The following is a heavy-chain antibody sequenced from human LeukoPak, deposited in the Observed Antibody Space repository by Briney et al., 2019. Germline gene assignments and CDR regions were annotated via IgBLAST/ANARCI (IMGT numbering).Heavy chain of an antibody. V-gene: IGHV3-74*01. CDR3: ARDLTYCSGGTCHPSPIDY. CDR1: GFMFDDYA. Sequence: GGSLRISCAASGFMFDDYAMHWVRQVPGKGLVCVSHINTDETSTNYADSVKGRFTISRDNAKNTLYLQMNSLRAEDTAVYYCARDLTYCSGGTCHPSPIDYWGQGTLVTVSS. J-gene: IGHJ4*02. D-gene: IGHD2-15*01. CDR2: INTDETST.